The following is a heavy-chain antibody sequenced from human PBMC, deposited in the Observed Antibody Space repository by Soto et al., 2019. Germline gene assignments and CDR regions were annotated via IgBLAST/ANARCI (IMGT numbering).Heavy chain of an antibody. CDR1: GGSVYSNGHY. J-gene: IGHJ4*02. CDR3: GKILVGATAHTDADS. D-gene: IGHD2-15*01. V-gene: IGHV4-39*01. Sequence: SETLSLTCIVSGGSVYSNGHYWGWIRQPPGKGLEWIGSIDNNGVTNYNSSLKSRVTISRDTSKNQFSLRLTSVTAADTAVYYCGKILVGATAHTDADSWGPGTLVTVSS. CDR2: IDNNGVT.